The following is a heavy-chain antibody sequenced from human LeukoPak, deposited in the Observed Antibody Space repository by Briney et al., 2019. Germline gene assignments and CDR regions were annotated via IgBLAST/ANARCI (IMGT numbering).Heavy chain of an antibody. CDR2: TYYMSKWYN. V-gene: IGHV6-1*01. CDR3: TSGMFRSGWAH. D-gene: IGHD6-19*01. Sequence: SETLSLTCAISGDSVSRNGAAWNWIRQSPSGGLEWLGRTYYMSKWYNEYAASVKSRITINADTSKNQFSLQLNSVTPEDTAVYYCTSGMFRSGWAHWGQGTLVTVSA. J-gene: IGHJ4*02. CDR1: GDSVSRNGAA.